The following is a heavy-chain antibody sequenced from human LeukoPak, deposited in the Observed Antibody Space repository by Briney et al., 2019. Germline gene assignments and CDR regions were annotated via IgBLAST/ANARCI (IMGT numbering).Heavy chain of an antibody. CDR3: ARENYDSSGLDH. V-gene: IGHV1-69*06. J-gene: IGHJ4*02. D-gene: IGHD3-22*01. CDR2: IIPIFGTA. Sequence: GASVKVSCKASGGTFSSYAISWVRQAPGQGLEWMGGIIPIFGTANYAQKFQGRVTITADKSTSTAYMELSSLRSEDMAVYYCARENYDSSGLDHWGQGTLVTVSS. CDR1: GGTFSSYA.